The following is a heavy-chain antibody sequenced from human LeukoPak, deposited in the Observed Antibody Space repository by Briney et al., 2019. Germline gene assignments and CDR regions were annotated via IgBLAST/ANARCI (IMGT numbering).Heavy chain of an antibody. J-gene: IGHJ4*02. Sequence: SETLSLTCTVSGGSISSSSYSWGWIRQPPGKGLEWIGSIDYSDSGSTYYNSPLKSRVTISVDTSKNQFSLNLTFVTAADTAVYYCARQGGYSSSWYGALDYWGQGTLVTVSP. CDR1: GGSISSSSYS. CDR3: ARQGGYSSSWYGALDY. V-gene: IGHV4-39*01. D-gene: IGHD6-13*01. CDR2: IDYSDSGST.